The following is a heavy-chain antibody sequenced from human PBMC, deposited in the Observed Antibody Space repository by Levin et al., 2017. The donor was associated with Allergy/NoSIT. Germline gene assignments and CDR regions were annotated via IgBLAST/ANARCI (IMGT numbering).Heavy chain of an antibody. D-gene: IGHD5-24*01. Sequence: SQTLSLTCTVSGASVSSYYWSWLRQPAGKGLEWIGRMYTSGSTNYNPSLKSRVTISVDTSKNQFSLKLNSVTAADTAVYYCASGLDAYNYFYWGQGTLVTVSS. CDR2: MYTSGST. CDR1: GASVSSYY. V-gene: IGHV4-4*07. J-gene: IGHJ4*02. CDR3: ASGLDAYNYFY.